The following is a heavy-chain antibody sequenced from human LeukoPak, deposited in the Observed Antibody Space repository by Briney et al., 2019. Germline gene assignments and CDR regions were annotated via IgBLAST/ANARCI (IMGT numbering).Heavy chain of an antibody. V-gene: IGHV4-59*01. CDR2: IYYSGST. J-gene: IGHJ5*02. CDR3: ARDQDIEGWFDP. Sequence: PSETLSLTCTVSGGSISSYYWSWIRQPPGKGLEWIGYIYYSGSTNYNPSLKSRVTISVDTSKNQFSLKLSSVTAADTAVYYCARDQDIEGWFDPWGQGTLVTVSS. CDR1: GGSISSYY.